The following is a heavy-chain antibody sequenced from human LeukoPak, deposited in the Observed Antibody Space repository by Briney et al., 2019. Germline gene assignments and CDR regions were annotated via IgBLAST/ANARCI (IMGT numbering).Heavy chain of an antibody. J-gene: IGHJ4*02. CDR2: MNPKSGNT. V-gene: IGHV1-8*01. CDR1: GYTFTDYD. D-gene: IGHD5-18*01. CDR3: ARGARGYSYGYHFDY. Sequence: ASVKVSCKASGYTFTDYDINWVRQATGQGLEWMGWMNPKSGNTGYAQKFQGRVNMTRITSITTAYMELSSLRSEDTAVYYCARGARGYSYGYHFDYWGQGTLVTVSS.